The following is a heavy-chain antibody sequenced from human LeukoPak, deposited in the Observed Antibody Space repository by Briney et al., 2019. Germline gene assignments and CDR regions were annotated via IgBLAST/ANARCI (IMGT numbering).Heavy chain of an antibody. CDR3: ARRPGN. CDR2: ISGSGGYI. J-gene: IGHJ4*02. Sequence: GGSLRLSCAASGFTFSSYAMNWVRQAPGRGLEWVSAISGSGGYIYYVDSVKGRFTISRDNSKNTLYLQMNSLRAEDTAIYYCARRPGNWGQGILVTVSS. V-gene: IGHV3-23*01. CDR1: GFTFSSYA. D-gene: IGHD1-14*01.